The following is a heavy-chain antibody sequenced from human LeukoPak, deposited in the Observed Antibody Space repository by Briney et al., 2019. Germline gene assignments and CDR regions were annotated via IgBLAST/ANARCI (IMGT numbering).Heavy chain of an antibody. CDR3: VRGGPSTWS. D-gene: IGHD2-15*01. CDR2: IYRGGST. Sequence: GGSLRLSCAASGFTVSSNDMSWVRQAPGKGLEWVSVIYRGGSTYYADFVRGRFTISRDDAKNTVYLQMNNLRAEDTAVYHCVRGGPSTWSWGQGTLVTVSS. V-gene: IGHV3-53*01. J-gene: IGHJ5*02. CDR1: GFTVSSND.